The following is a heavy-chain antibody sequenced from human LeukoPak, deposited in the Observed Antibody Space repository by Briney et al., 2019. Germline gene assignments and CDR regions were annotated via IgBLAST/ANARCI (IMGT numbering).Heavy chain of an antibody. CDR1: GFIFSNGA. J-gene: IGHJ4*02. CDR3: VRDPSGSGSAFDS. Sequence: GRSLRLSCAASGFIFSNGAMHWVRQAPGKGLEWVAFIWFDGSNKHYADSVKGRFTISRDNSEDTLYLQMNSLRAEDTAVYYCVRDPSGSGSAFDSWGQGALVTVSS. D-gene: IGHD1-1*01. CDR2: IWFDGSNK. V-gene: IGHV3-33*01.